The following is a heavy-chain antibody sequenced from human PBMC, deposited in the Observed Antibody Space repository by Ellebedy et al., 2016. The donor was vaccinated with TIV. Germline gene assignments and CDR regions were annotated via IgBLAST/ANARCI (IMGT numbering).Heavy chain of an antibody. Sequence: PGGSLRLSCAASGFTFSSYAMHWVRQAPGKGLEWVAVISYDGSNKYYADSVKGRFTISRDNSKNTLYLQMNSLSAEDTAVYYCTREGGRVVITKDGMDVWGQGTTVTVSS. D-gene: IGHD3-22*01. CDR1: GFTFSSYA. V-gene: IGHV3-30*01. CDR3: TREGGRVVITKDGMDV. CDR2: ISYDGSNK. J-gene: IGHJ6*02.